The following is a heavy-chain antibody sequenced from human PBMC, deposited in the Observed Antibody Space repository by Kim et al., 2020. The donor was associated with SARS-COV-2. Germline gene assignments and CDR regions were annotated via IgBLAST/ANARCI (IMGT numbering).Heavy chain of an antibody. CDR2: I. CDR3: ARESSSSSSFDY. Sequence: IYDADSVKGRFTISKDKANNSLFLQMSGLRVEDTAIYYCARESSSSSSFDYWGQGTLVTVSS. V-gene: IGHV3-11*01. D-gene: IGHD6-6*01. J-gene: IGHJ4*02.